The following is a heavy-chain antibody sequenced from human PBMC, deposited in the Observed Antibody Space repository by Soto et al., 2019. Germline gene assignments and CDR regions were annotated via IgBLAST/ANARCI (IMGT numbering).Heavy chain of an antibody. CDR1: GFTVSSYA. CDR2: ISYDGSNK. CDR3: ARDREGGWLVISHDFDY. Sequence: QVQLVESGGGVVQPGRSLRLSCAASGFTVSSYAMHWVRQAPGKGLEWVAVISYDGSNKYYADSVKGRFTISRDNSKNTVYLQMNSLRAEDTAVYYCARDREGGWLVISHDFDYWGQGTLVTVSP. J-gene: IGHJ4*02. D-gene: IGHD6-19*01. V-gene: IGHV3-30*04.